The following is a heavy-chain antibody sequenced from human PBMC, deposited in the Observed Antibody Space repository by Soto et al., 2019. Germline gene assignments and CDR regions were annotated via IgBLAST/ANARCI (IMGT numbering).Heavy chain of an antibody. CDR2: IKQDGSEK. Sequence: GGSLRLSCASSGFPFSSYWTSWVRQAPGKGLEWVANIKQDGSEKYYVDSVKGRFTISRDNAKNSLCLQMNSLRAEDTAVYYCARPGYCTNGVCLRFDYWGQGTLVTVSS. V-gene: IGHV3-7*01. J-gene: IGHJ4*02. CDR3: ARPGYCTNGVCLRFDY. D-gene: IGHD2-8*01. CDR1: GFPFSSYW.